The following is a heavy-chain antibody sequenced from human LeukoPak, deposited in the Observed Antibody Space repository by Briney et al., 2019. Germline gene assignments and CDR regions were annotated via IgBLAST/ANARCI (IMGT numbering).Heavy chain of an antibody. D-gene: IGHD2-2*02. CDR1: GFTFSSYS. V-gene: IGHV3-21*01. CDR3: ARDLRYCSSTSCYTVADRYYYYYMDV. CDR2: ISSSSSYI. Sequence: GGSLRLSCAASGFTFSSYSMNWVRQAPGKGLEWVSSISSSSSYIYYADSVKGRFTISRDNAKNSLYLQMNSLRAEDTAVYYCARDLRYCSSTSCYTVADRYYYYYMDVWGKGTTVTVSS. J-gene: IGHJ6*03.